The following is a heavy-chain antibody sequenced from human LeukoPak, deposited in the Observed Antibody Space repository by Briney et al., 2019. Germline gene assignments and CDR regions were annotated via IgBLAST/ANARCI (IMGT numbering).Heavy chain of an antibody. CDR3: AKDLYSMITFGGVIVDH. V-gene: IGHV3-23*01. D-gene: IGHD3-16*02. Sequence: GGSLRLSCAASGFTFSSYTMNWVRQAPGKGLEWVSAISGSGGSTYYADSVKGRFTISRDNSKNTLYLQMNSLRAEDTAVYYCAKDLYSMITFGGVIVDHWGQGTLVTVSS. CDR1: GFTFSSYT. CDR2: ISGSGGST. J-gene: IGHJ4*02.